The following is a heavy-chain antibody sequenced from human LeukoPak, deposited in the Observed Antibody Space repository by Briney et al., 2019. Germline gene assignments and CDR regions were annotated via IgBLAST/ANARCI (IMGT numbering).Heavy chain of an antibody. V-gene: IGHV4-59*12. CDR2: IYYSGST. CDR3: ARGCGIAAAKGVYFQH. CDR1: GGSISSYY. J-gene: IGHJ1*01. D-gene: IGHD6-13*01. Sequence: SETLSLTCTVSGGSISSYYWSWIRQPPGKGLEWIGYIYYSGSTNYNPSLKSRVTISVDTSKNQFSLKLSSVTAADTAVYYCARGCGIAAAKGVYFQHWGQGTLVTVSS.